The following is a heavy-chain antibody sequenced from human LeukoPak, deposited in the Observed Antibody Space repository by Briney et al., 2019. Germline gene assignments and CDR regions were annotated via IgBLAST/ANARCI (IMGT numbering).Heavy chain of an antibody. CDR3: ARVSNSWYRMDAFDI. V-gene: IGHV1-69*13. J-gene: IGHJ3*02. CDR2: IIPIFGTA. D-gene: IGHD6-13*01. CDR1: GGTFSSYA. Sequence: SVNVSCKASGGTFSSYAISRVRQDPGQGLEWMGGIIPIFGTANYAQKFQGRVTITADESTSTAYMEVSSLRSEDTAVYYCARVSNSWYRMDAFDIWGQGTMVAVSS.